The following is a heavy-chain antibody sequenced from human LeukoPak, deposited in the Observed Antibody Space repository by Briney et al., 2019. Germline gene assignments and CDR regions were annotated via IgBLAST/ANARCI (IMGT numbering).Heavy chain of an antibody. V-gene: IGHV3-7*04. Sequence: GGSLRLSCAASRFTFSSYWMTWVRQAPGKGLEWVAILNEDESVKLYVDSVKGRFTISRDNAKNSLHLQMHSLRAEDTAVYFCGRDYDRTVDFWGQGALVTVSS. CDR2: LNEDESVK. CDR1: RFTFSSYW. D-gene: IGHD3-22*01. J-gene: IGHJ4*02. CDR3: GRDYDRTVDF.